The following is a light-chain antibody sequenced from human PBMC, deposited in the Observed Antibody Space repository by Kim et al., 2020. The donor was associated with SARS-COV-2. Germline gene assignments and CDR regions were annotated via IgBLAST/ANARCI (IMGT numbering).Light chain of an antibody. CDR2: DAS. CDR3: QQDDNMPRT. V-gene: IGKV1-33*01. CDR1: QDISNY. J-gene: IGKJ2*01. Sequence: SASVGERVTITCQASQDISNYLNWYQQKPGKAPKLLIYDASNLETGVPSRFSGSGSGTDFTFTISSLQPEDIATYYCQQDDNMPRTFGQETKLEI.